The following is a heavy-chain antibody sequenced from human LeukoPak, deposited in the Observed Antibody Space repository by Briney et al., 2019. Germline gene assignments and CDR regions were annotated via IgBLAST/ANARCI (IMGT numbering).Heavy chain of an antibody. CDR3: ARDKELLWFGELLHNWFDP. CDR2: IYYSGST. V-gene: IGHV4-39*07. J-gene: IGHJ5*02. Sequence: SETLSLTCTVSGGSISSSSYYWGWIRQPPGKGLEWIGSIYYSGSTYYNPSLKSRVTISVDTSKNQFSLKLSSVTAADTAVYYCARDKELLWFGELLHNWFDPWGQGTLVTVSS. D-gene: IGHD3-10*01. CDR1: GGSISSSSYY.